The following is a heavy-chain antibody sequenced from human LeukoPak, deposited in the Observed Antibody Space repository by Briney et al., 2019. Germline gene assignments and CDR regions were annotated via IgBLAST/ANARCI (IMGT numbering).Heavy chain of an antibody. CDR3: ARGTTVTPSSPIDY. V-gene: IGHV3-21*04. J-gene: IGHJ4*02. D-gene: IGHD4-17*01. CDR1: GFTFSSYS. Sequence: GGSLRLSCAASGFTFSSYSMTWVRQAPGKGLEWVSSVSSSSSYIYYADSVKGRFTISRDNAKNSLYLQMNSLRAEDTAVYYCARGTTVTPSSPIDYWGQGTLVTVSS. CDR2: VSSSSSYI.